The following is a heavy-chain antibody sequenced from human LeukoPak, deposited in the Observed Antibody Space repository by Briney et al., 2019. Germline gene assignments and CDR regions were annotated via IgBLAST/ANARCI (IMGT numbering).Heavy chain of an antibody. V-gene: IGHV4-39*07. Sequence: KPSETLSLTCTVSGGSISSSSYYWGWIRQPPGKGLEWIGSIYYSGSTYYNPSLKSRVTISVDTSKNQFSLKLSSVTAADTAVYYCARGGQPGTTVTDYWGQGTLVTVSS. D-gene: IGHD4-11*01. CDR3: ARGGQPGTTVTDY. CDR2: IYYSGST. CDR1: GGSISSSSYY. J-gene: IGHJ4*02.